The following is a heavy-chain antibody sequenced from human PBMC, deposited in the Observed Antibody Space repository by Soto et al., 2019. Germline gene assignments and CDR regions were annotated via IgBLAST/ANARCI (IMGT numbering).Heavy chain of an antibody. Sequence: PSETLSLTCIVSGGSISGYYWTWIRQPPGKGLEWTANIYYSGGTTYNPSLKSRVTMSLDTSKNQFSLKLSSVTAADTAVYYCARDYFLWYFDYWGRGTLVTVSS. CDR1: GGSISGYY. CDR2: IYYSGGT. J-gene: IGHJ4*02. D-gene: IGHD1-26*01. CDR3: ARDYFLWYFDY. V-gene: IGHV4-59*01.